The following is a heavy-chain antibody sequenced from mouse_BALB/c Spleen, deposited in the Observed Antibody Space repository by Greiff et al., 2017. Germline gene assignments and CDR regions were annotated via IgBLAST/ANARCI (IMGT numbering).Heavy chain of an antibody. CDR2: IYPGNSDT. CDR3: TSGLYGNYGGYYAMDY. D-gene: IGHD2-1*01. J-gene: IGHJ4*01. CDR1: GYSFTSYW. Sequence: VQLKESGTVLARPGASVKMSCKASGYSFTSYWMHWVKQRPGQGLEWIGAIYPGNSDTSYNQKFKGKAKLTAVTSASTAYMELSSLTNEDSAVYYCTSGLYGNYGGYYAMDYWGQGTSVTVSS. V-gene: IGHV1-5*01.